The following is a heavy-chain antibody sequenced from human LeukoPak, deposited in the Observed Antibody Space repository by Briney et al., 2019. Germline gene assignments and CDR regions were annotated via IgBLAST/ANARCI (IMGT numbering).Heavy chain of an antibody. Sequence: SVKVSCKASGYTFTSYYMHWVRQAPGQGLEWMGGIIPIFGTANYAQKFQGRVTITADESTSTAYMELSSLRSEDTAVYYCARDNDGMTFFDYWGQGTLVTVSS. CDR3: ARDNDGMTFFDY. CDR2: IIPIFGTA. J-gene: IGHJ4*02. D-gene: IGHD1-1*01. CDR1: GYTFTSYY. V-gene: IGHV1-69*13.